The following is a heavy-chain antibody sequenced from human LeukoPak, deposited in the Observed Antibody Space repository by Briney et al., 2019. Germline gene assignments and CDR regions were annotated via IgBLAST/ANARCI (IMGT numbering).Heavy chain of an antibody. CDR1: GGSFSGYY. Sequence: SETLSLTCAVYGGSFSGYYWSWLRQPPGKGLEWIGEINHSGNTNYNPSLKSRVTISVDTSKNQFSLRLTSVTAADTAVYYCAFSSSVVSPDWFDPWGQGILVTVSS. V-gene: IGHV4-34*01. J-gene: IGHJ5*02. D-gene: IGHD2/OR15-2a*01. CDR3: AFSSSVVSPDWFDP. CDR2: INHSGNT.